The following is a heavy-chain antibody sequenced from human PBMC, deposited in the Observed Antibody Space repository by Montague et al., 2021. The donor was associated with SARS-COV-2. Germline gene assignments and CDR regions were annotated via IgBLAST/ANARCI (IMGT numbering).Heavy chain of an antibody. D-gene: IGHD1-26*01. CDR3: VRTSASRDY. CDR1: GDSVSSNSAS. J-gene: IGHJ4*02. V-gene: IGHV6-1*01. CDR2: TYYRSKWYN. Sequence: CAISGDSVSSNSASWNWIRQSPSKGLEWLGRTYYRSKWYNDYAVSVKSRITINPDTSKNQISLQLDSVTPEDTAVYYCVRTSASRDYWGQGTRVNVCS.